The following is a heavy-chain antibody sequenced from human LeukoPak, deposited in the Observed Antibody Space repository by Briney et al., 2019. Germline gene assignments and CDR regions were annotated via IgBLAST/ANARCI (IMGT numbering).Heavy chain of an antibody. J-gene: IGHJ5*02. CDR2: IIPIFGTA. V-gene: IGHV1-69*05. CDR1: GGTFSSYA. D-gene: IGHD3-22*01. Sequence: ASVKVSCKASGGTFSSYAISWVRQAPGQGLEWMGRIIPIFGTANYAQKFQGRVTITTDESTSTAYMELSSLRSEDTAVYYCARDSGYCDSSGYYPNWFDPWGQGTLVTVSS. CDR3: ARDSGYCDSSGYYPNWFDP.